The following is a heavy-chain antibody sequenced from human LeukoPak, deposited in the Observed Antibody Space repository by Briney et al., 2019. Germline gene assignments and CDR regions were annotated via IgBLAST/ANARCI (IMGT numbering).Heavy chain of an antibody. CDR1: GYTFTSYY. Sequence: ASVKVSCKASGYTFTSYYMHWVRQAPGQGLEWMGIINPSGGSTSYAQKFQGRVTMTRATSTSTVYMELSSLRSEDTAVYYCARVVGYSYGSGGYFDYWGQGTLVTVSS. J-gene: IGHJ4*02. V-gene: IGHV1-46*01. D-gene: IGHD5-18*01. CDR2: INPSGGST. CDR3: ARVVGYSYGSGGYFDY.